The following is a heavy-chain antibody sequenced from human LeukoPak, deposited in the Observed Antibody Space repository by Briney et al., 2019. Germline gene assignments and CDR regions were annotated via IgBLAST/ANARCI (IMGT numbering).Heavy chain of an antibody. Sequence: GRSLRLSCAASGITFRSYGMHWDRQAPGKGLEWVAVISYDGSHKYYADSVKGRFSISRDNSKNTLYLQMNSLRPDDTAVYYCAKGARGDTVTSIVGLNWFDPWGQGTLVTVSS. V-gene: IGHV3-30*18. CDR3: AKGARGDTVTSIVGLNWFDP. CDR1: GITFRSYG. D-gene: IGHD4-17*01. J-gene: IGHJ5*02. CDR2: ISYDGSHK.